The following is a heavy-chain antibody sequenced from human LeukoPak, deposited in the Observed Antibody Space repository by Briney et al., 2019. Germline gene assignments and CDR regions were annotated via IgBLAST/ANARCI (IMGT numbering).Heavy chain of an antibody. CDR2: LRYDGSNK. CDR1: EFTFSSYD. CDR3: AKDYVEDY. J-gene: IGHJ4*02. Sequence: GGSLRLSCAASEFTFSSYDMNWVRQAPGKGLEWVATLRYDGSNKFYADSVRGRFSISGDNSKNTLYLQMNSLRAEDTAVYYCAKDYVEDYWGQGTLVTVSS. D-gene: IGHD3-16*01. V-gene: IGHV3-30*02.